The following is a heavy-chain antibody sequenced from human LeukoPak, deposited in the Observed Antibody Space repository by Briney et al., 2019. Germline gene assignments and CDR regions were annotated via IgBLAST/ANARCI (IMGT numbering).Heavy chain of an antibody. CDR2: ISGFGVST. CDR3: AERRIVRAIITDYYFDY. V-gene: IGHV3-23*01. D-gene: IGHD3-10*01. J-gene: IGHJ4*02. CDR1: GFTFSSYA. Sequence: GGSLRLSCAASGFTFSSYAMSWVRQAPGKGLDWVSTISGFGVSTHYADSVKGRFTISRDNSKNTLYLQMDGLRADDTAVYYWAERRIVRAIITDYYFDYWGQGTLVTVSS.